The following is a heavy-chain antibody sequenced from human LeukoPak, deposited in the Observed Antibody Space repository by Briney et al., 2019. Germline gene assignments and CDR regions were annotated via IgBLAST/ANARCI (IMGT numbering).Heavy chain of an antibody. D-gene: IGHD3-10*01. J-gene: IGHJ4*02. CDR3: AKDMGRDVCDY. CDR2: ISYDGSNK. CDR1: GFTFSSYA. Sequence: GGSLRLSCAASGFTFSSYAMHWVRQAPGKGLEWVAVISYDGSNKYYADSVKGRFTISRDNSKNTLYLQMNSLRAEDTAVYYCAKDMGRDVCDYWGRGTRVTVSS. V-gene: IGHV3-30-3*01.